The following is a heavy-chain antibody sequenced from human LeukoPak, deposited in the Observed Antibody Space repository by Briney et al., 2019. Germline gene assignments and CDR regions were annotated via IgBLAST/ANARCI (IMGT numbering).Heavy chain of an antibody. Sequence: ASVKVSCKASRGTFSSYAISWVRQAPGQGLEWMGGIIPIFGTANYAQKFQGRVTITADESTSTAYMELSSLRSEDTAVYYCAREGCSSTSCNFNWFDPWGQGTLVTVSS. D-gene: IGHD2-2*01. CDR3: AREGCSSTSCNFNWFDP. CDR1: RGTFSSYA. J-gene: IGHJ5*02. CDR2: IIPIFGTA. V-gene: IGHV1-69*13.